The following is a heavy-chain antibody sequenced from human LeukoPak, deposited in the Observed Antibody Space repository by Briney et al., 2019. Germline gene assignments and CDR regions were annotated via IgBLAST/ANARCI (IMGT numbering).Heavy chain of an antibody. CDR2: ISAYNGNT. Sequence: ASVKVFYRASGYTFTSYGISWVRQAPGQGLEGMGWISAYNGNTNYAQKLQGRVTMTTDTSTSTAYMELRSLRSDDTAVYYCARGWELVVAATQAYNWFDPWGQGTLVTVSS. V-gene: IGHV1-18*01. J-gene: IGHJ5*02. D-gene: IGHD2-15*01. CDR3: ARGWELVVAATQAYNWFDP. CDR1: GYTFTSYG.